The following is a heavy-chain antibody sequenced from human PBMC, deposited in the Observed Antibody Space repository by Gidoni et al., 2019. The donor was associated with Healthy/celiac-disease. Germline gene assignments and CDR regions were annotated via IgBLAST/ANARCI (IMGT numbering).Heavy chain of an antibody. J-gene: IGHJ4*02. CDR3: ARVGAWVVPAAFGY. V-gene: IGHV3-7*01. Sequence: EVQLVESGGGLVQPGGAVRLSCAASGFPFSSYWMRWVRQAPGKGLEWVANIKQDGSEKYYVDSVKGRFTISRDNAKNSLYLQMNSLRAEDTAVYYCARVGAWVVPAAFGYWGQGTLVTVSS. CDR1: GFPFSSYW. D-gene: IGHD2-2*01. CDR2: IKQDGSEK.